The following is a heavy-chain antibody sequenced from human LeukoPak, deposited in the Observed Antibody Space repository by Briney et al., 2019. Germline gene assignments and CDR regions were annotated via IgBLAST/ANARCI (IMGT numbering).Heavy chain of an antibody. CDR1: GFTFSSYW. Sequence: GGSLRLSCAASGFTFSSYWMHWVRQVPGKGLMWVSRIKTDGSSTSYADYVKGRFTISRDNAKNTLYLQMNSLRVEDAAVYFCARAPVTSCRGAYCYPFDYWGQGTQVTVSS. CDR2: IKTDGSST. J-gene: IGHJ4*02. CDR3: ARAPVTSCRGAYCYPFDY. D-gene: IGHD2-21*01. V-gene: IGHV3-74*01.